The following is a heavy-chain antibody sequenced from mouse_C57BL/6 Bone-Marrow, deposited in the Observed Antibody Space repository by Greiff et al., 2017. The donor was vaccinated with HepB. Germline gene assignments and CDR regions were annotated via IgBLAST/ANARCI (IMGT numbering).Heavy chain of an antibody. CDR3: AREGTGPWFAY. J-gene: IGHJ3*01. D-gene: IGHD4-1*01. Sequence: EVKLQESGPGLVKPSQSLSLTCSVTGYSITSGYYWNWIRQFPGNKLEWMGYISYDGSNNYNPSLKNRIPITLDTSKNQFFLKLNSVTTEDTATYYCAREGTGPWFAYWGQGTLVTVSA. CDR2: ISYDGSN. CDR1: GYSITSGYY. V-gene: IGHV3-6*01.